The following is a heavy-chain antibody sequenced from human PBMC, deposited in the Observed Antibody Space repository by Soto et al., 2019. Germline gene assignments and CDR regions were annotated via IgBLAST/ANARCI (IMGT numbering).Heavy chain of an antibody. V-gene: IGHV1-8*01. D-gene: IGHD3-10*02. CDR3: ASSLTATVRGVMADYYYGRDV. CDR1: GYTFTSYD. Sequence: QVQLVQSGAEVKKPGASVKVSCKASGYTFTSYDINWMRQATGQGLEWMGWMNPNSGNTGYAQKLQGRVTTTRTTSISTAYRELRSLRPEDTSVSYCASSLTATVRGVMADYYYGRDVWGEGNTVTVSS. J-gene: IGHJ6*04. CDR2: MNPNSGNT.